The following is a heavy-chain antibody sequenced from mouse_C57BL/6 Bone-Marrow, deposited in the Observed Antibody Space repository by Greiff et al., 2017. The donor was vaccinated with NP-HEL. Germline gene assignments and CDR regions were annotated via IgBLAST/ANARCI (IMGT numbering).Heavy chain of an antibody. Sequence: VQLQQSGPELVKPGASVKISCKASGYTFTDYYMNWVKQSHGKSLEWIGDINPNNGGTSYNQKFKGKATLTVEKSSSTAYMELRSLTSEDSAVYYCAREGTVVAPLGFDVWGTGTTVTVSS. CDR3: AREGTVVAPLGFDV. CDR1: GYTFTDYY. CDR2: INPNNGGT. D-gene: IGHD1-1*01. V-gene: IGHV1-26*01. J-gene: IGHJ1*03.